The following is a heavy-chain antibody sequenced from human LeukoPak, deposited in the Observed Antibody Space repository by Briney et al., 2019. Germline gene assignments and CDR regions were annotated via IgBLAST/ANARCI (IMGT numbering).Heavy chain of an antibody. CDR1: GFTFDTYW. J-gene: IGHJ4*02. CDR3: AADSYVSGSYYRLFY. D-gene: IGHD3-10*01. Sequence: GGALRLSCGASGFTFDTYWMHWVRQAPGKGLVWVSGINSDGGTTTYADSVKGRFTISRDNAKNTLYLQMNNLRAEDTAIYYCAADSYVSGSYYRLFYWGQGTLVTVSS. CDR2: INSDGGTT. V-gene: IGHV3-74*01.